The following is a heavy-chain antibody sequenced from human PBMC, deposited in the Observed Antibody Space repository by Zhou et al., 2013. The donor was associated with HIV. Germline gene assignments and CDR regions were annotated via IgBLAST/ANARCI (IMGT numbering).Heavy chain of an antibody. J-gene: IGHJ6*02. D-gene: IGHD6-19*01. CDR3: ARPGFGASGWYRYYYGMDV. CDR2: FIPLFGTA. Sequence: QVQLVQSGAEVKKPGSSVKVSCKASGGTFNSFVISWVRQAPGQGLEWMGGFIPLFGTANYTQKFQGRVTITTDESTSTAYMELSSLRSEDTAVYYCARPGFGASGWYRYYYGMDVWGQGTTVTVSS. V-gene: IGHV1-69*05. CDR1: GGTFNSFV.